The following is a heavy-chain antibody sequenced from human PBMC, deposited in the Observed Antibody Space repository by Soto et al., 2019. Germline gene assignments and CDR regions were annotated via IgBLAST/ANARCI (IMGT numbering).Heavy chain of an antibody. CDR1: GFTFSSYG. Sequence: QEHLVQSGGGVVQPGGSLRLSCAASGFTFSSYGMHWVRQAPGKGLEWVAVILYDGTKKYYADSMKGRFTISRDNSKNTLYLQMNRLRAEDTAVYYCAKDRGALRWSEEHYYFDYWGQGTLVTVSS. D-gene: IGHD4-17*01. CDR3: AKDRGALRWSEEHYYFDY. CDR2: ILYDGTKK. J-gene: IGHJ4*02. V-gene: IGHV3-30*18.